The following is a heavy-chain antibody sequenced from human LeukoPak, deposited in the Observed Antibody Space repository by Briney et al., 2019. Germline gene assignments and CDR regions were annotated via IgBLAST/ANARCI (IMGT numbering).Heavy chain of an antibody. CDR3: AKDSTIFGVVIPLDY. CDR1: GFTFSTYW. CDR2: IRYDGSNK. J-gene: IGHJ4*02. V-gene: IGHV3-30*02. D-gene: IGHD3-3*01. Sequence: PGGSLRLSCAASGFTFSTYWMSWVRQAPGKGLEWVAFIRYDGSNKYYADSVKGRFTISRDNSKNTLYLQMNSLRAEDTAVYYCAKDSTIFGVVIPLDYWGQGTLVTVSS.